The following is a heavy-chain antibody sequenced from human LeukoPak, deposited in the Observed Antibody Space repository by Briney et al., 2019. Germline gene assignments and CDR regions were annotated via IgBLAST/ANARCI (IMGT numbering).Heavy chain of an antibody. CDR1: GFTFSGAW. CDR2: IKSKTNGEAV. J-gene: IGHJ4*02. D-gene: IGHD3-10*01. CDR3: STAYGGSGSD. Sequence: GGSLRLSCAASGFTFSGAWMSWVRQAPGRGLGWVGRIKSKTNGEAVDYGAPVKGRFNISRDDSKNTVFLQMNSLKTEDTAVYYCSTAYGGSGSDWGQGTLVTVSS. V-gene: IGHV3-15*01.